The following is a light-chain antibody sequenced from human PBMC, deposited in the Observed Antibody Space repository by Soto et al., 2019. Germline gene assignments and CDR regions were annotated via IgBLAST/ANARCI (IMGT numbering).Light chain of an antibody. CDR2: AAS. CDR3: QQTYSTPPIT. V-gene: IGKV1-39*01. CDR1: QSISNY. J-gene: IGKJ5*01. Sequence: DIQMTQSPSSLSASVGDRITITCRASQSISNYLNWYQQKPGKAPKLLIFAASSLQSGVPSRFSGSGSGTEFTLTISSLLPEDFATYYCQQTYSTPPITFGQGTRLDIK.